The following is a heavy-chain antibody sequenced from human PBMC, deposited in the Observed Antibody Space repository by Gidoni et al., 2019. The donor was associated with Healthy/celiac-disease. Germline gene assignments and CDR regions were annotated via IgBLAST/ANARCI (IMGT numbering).Heavy chain of an antibody. CDR1: GGSFSCYY. V-gene: IGHV4-34*01. CDR2: INHSGST. Sequence: QVQLQQWGAGLLKPSETLSLTCAVYGGSFSCYYWSWIRQPPGKGLEWIGEINHSGSTNYNPSLKSRVTISVDTSKNQFSLKLSSVTAADTAVYYCARRVVYDYVWTKPFDYWGQGTLVTVSS. CDR3: ARRVVYDYVWTKPFDY. D-gene: IGHD3-16*01. J-gene: IGHJ4*02.